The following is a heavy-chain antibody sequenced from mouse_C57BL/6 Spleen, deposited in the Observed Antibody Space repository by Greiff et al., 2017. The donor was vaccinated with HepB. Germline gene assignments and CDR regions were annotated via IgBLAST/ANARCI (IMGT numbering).Heavy chain of an antibody. CDR3: AREWTLPGAWFAY. Sequence: EVKLQESGPGLVKPSQSLSLTCSVTGYSITSGYYWNWIRQFPGNKLEWMGYISYDGSHNYNPSLKNRISITRDTSKNQFFLKLNSVTTEDTATYYCAREWTLPGAWFAYWGQGTLVTVSA. V-gene: IGHV3-6*01. CDR2: ISYDGSH. J-gene: IGHJ3*01. CDR1: GYSITSGYY.